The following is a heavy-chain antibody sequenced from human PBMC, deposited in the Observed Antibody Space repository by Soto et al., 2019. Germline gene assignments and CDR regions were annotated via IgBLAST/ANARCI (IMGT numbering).Heavy chain of an antibody. CDR2: IIPIFGTA. D-gene: IGHD3-10*01. CDR1: GGTFSSYA. CDR3: ARTVELHYYGSGSYYPGWFDP. V-gene: IGHV1-69*13. J-gene: IGHJ5*02. Sequence: SVKVSCKASGGTFSSYAISWVRQAPGQGLEWMGGIIPIFGTANYAQKFQGRVTITADESTSTAYMELSSLRSEDTAVYYCARTVELHYYGSGSYYPGWFDPWGQGTLVTVSS.